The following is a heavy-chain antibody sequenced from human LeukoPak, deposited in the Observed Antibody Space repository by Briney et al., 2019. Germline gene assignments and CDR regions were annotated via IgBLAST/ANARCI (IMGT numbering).Heavy chain of an antibody. D-gene: IGHD3-22*01. CDR1: GVTISSHY. J-gene: IGHJ6*03. CDR2: IYYSGST. CDR3: ARSSGSRYYYYYMGV. V-gene: IGHV4-59*08. Sequence: SETLSLTCTVSGVTISSHYWSWIRQPPGKGLEWIGYIYYSGSTNYNPSLKSRVTISVDTSKNQFSLKLSSVTAADTAVYYCARSSGSRYYYYYMGVWGKGTTVTVSS.